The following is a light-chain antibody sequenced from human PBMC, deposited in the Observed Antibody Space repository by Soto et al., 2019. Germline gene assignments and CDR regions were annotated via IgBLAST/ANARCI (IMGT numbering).Light chain of an antibody. CDR1: QSVSSIS. Sequence: EIVLTPSPGTLSLSPGERATLSCRASQSVSSISLAWYQQKPGQAPRLLIYGASSRATGIPDRFSGSGAGKDFTLTIRRLEHEDFAVYYCQQYGSSPLTFGGGTKVEIK. CDR3: QQYGSSPLT. CDR2: GAS. V-gene: IGKV3-20*01. J-gene: IGKJ4*01.